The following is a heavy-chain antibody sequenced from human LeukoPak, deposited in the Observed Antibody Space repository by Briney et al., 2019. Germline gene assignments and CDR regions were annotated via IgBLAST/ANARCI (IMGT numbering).Heavy chain of an antibody. V-gene: IGHV3-23*01. J-gene: IGHJ5*02. CDR2: ISGSGGST. D-gene: IGHD3-22*01. Sequence: GGSLRLSCAASGFTFSSYAMSWVRQAPGKGLEWVSAISGSGGSTYYADSVKGRFTISRDNSKNTLYLQMNSLRAEDTAVYYCARGGRYYYDSSGFNWFDPWGQGTLVTVSS. CDR1: GFTFSSYA. CDR3: ARGGRYYYDSSGFNWFDP.